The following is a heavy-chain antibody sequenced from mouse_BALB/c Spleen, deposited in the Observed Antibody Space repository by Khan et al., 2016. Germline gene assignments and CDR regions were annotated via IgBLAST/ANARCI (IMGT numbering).Heavy chain of an antibody. CDR2: ILPGSGST. D-gene: IGHD4-1*01. Sequence: QVQLQQSGAELMKPGASVKISCKASGYTFSSYWIEWVKQRPGHGLEWIGEILPGSGSTNYNEKFKGKATFTAATSSNTAYMQLSSLTSEASAVYYCATGTAYWGQGALVTVSA. J-gene: IGHJ3*01. CDR3: ATGTAY. CDR1: GYTFSSYW. V-gene: IGHV1-9*01.